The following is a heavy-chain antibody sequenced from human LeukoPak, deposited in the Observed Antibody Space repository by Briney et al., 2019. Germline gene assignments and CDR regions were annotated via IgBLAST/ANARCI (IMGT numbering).Heavy chain of an antibody. CDR2: ITWNSDNI. V-gene: IGHV3-9*03. CDR1: GFTFSSYE. D-gene: IGHD3-16*01. Sequence: PGGSLRLSCAASGFTFSSYEMNWVRQAPGKGLEWVSGITWNSDNIEYADSVKGRFTISRDNAKNSLYLQMNSLRAEDMAFYYCAKGGGGRLIYYYYMDVWGKGTTVTVSS. CDR3: AKGGGGRLIYYYYMDV. J-gene: IGHJ6*03.